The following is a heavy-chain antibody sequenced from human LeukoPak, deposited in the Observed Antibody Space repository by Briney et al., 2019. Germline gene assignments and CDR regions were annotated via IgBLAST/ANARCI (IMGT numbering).Heavy chain of an antibody. CDR2: IGGGGGGT. V-gene: IGHV3-23*01. D-gene: IGHD5-24*01. Sequence: GGSLRLSCAASGFAFSSYAMTWVRQAPGKGLEWVSAIGGGGGGTYYADSVKGRFTISRDNSKNTLYLQMNSLRAEDTAVYYCAKDFRDDYHFDYWGQGTLVTVSS. CDR1: GFAFSSYA. J-gene: IGHJ4*02. CDR3: AKDFRDDYHFDY.